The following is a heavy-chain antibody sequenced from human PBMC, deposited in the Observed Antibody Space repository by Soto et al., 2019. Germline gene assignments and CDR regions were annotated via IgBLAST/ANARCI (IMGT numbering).Heavy chain of an antibody. J-gene: IGHJ4*02. D-gene: IGHD5-12*01. CDR1: GFTFSSYS. Sequence: EVQLVESGGGLVKPGGSLRLSCAASGFTFSSYSMNWVRQAPGKGLEWVSSISSSSSYIYYADSVKGRFTISRDNAKNSLYPQMNSLRAEDTAVYYCAREVSNYSGYDFDYWGQGTLVTVSS. V-gene: IGHV3-21*01. CDR3: AREVSNYSGYDFDY. CDR2: ISSSSSYI.